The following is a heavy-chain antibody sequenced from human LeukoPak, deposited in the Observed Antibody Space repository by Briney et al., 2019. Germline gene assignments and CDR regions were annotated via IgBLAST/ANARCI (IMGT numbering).Heavy chain of an antibody. CDR1: GYTFTSYD. J-gene: IGHJ4*02. V-gene: IGHV1-8*01. CDR2: MNPNSGNT. D-gene: IGHD6-13*01. Sequence: ASVKVSCKASGYTFTSYDINWVRQATGQGLEWMGWMNPNSGNTGYAQKFQGRVTMTRNTSISKAYMELSSLRSEDTAVYYCARGQGSHGQQLGDYWGQGTLVTVSS. CDR3: ARGQGSHGQQLGDY.